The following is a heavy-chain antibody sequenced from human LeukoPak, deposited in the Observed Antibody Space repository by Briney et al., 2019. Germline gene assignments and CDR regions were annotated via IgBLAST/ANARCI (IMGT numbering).Heavy chain of an antibody. D-gene: IGHD3-10*01. Sequence: GGSLRLSCAASGFTFSSYWMTWVRQAPGKGLEWVSLIYSGGSTYYADSVKGRFTISRDNSKNTLYLQMNSLRSEDTGVYYCARSYGSGSYYNINYLDYWGRGTLVTVSS. CDR3: ARSYGSGSYYNINYLDY. J-gene: IGHJ4*02. V-gene: IGHV3-53*05. CDR2: IYSGGST. CDR1: GFTFSSYW.